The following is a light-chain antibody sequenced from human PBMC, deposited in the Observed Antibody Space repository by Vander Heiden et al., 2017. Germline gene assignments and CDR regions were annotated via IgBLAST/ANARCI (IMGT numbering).Light chain of an antibody. CDR1: SSAVGGYKY. J-gene: IGLJ2*01. V-gene: IGLV2-8*01. CDR3: ISYAGSNNLV. CDR2: EVT. Sequence: QSALTQPPSAAGSPGQSVTVSCTGTSSAVGGYKYVSWYQKHPGKAPKLMIYEVTKRPAGVPDRFSGSKSGNTASLTVSGLQAEDEADYYCISYAGSNNLVFGGGTKLTVL.